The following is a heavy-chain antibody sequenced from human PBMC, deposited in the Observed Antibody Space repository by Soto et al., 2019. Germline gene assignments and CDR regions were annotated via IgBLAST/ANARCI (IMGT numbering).Heavy chain of an antibody. CDR2: ISAYNGNT. V-gene: IGHV1-18*01. D-gene: IGHD2-2*01. J-gene: IGHJ6*02. CDR1: GYTFTSYG. Sequence: QVQLVQSGAEVKKPGASVKVSCKASGYTFTSYGISWVRQAPGQGLEWMGWISAYNGNTNYAQKLQGRVTMTTDTSTSTAYMELRSLRSDDTAVYYGKGEGYCSSTSCQGRGMDVWGQGTTVTVSS. CDR3: KGEGYCSSTSCQGRGMDV.